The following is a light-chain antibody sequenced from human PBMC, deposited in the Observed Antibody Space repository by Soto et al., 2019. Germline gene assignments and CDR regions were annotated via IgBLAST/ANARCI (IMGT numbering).Light chain of an antibody. V-gene: IGKV1-33*01. CDR1: QDISNH. Sequence: DIQMTQSPSSLSASVGDRVTITCQASQDISNHLNWYQQKPGKAPKVLIYDASTLAAGVPSRFSGSRSGTDLALTISVLQPEDFATYYCQHYDTLPLPVYTFGQGTKL. CDR3: QHYDTLPLPVYT. J-gene: IGKJ2*01. CDR2: DAS.